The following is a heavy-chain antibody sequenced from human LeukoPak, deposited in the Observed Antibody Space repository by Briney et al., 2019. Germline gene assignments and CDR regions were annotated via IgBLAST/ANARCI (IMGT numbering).Heavy chain of an antibody. V-gene: IGHV3-7*03. CDR2: IRPDASDT. D-gene: IGHD1-26*01. J-gene: IGHJ4*02. CDR1: GFTFRNNW. Sequence: GGSLRLACAASGFTFRNNWMNWIRQTPGKGLEWVANIRPDASDTGYVDSVKGRFTISRDNAKNLLYLQMNSLRVDDTAVYYCTSISLGANEDYWGQGTRVTVSS. CDR3: TSISLGANEDY.